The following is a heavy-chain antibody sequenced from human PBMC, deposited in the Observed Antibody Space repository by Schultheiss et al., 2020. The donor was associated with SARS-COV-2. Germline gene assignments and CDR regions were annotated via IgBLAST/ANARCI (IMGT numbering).Heavy chain of an antibody. CDR3: ASGGMVVVPAAIGYFDY. J-gene: IGHJ4*02. CDR2: IYYSGST. Sequence: SETLSLTCTVSGGSISSYYWSWIRQPPGKGLEWIGYIYYSGSTNYNPSLKSRVTISVDTSKNQFSLKLSSVTAADTAVYYCASGGMVVVPAAIGYFDYWGQGTLVTVPQ. CDR1: GGSISSYY. V-gene: IGHV4-59*01. D-gene: IGHD2-2*02.